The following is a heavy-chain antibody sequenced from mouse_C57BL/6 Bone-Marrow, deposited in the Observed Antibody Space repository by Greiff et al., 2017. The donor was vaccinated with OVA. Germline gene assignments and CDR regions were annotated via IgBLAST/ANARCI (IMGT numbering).Heavy chain of an antibody. V-gene: IGHV1-81*01. J-gene: IGHJ3*01. CDR2: IYPRSGNT. Sequence: VQLVESGAELARPGASVKLSCKASGYTFTSYGISWVKQRTGQGLEWIGEIYPRSGNTYYNEKFKGKATLTADKSSSTAYMELRSLTSEDSAVYFCAREVTGTWFADWGQGTLVTVSA. CDR1: GYTFTSYG. D-gene: IGHD4-1*01. CDR3: AREVTGTWFAD.